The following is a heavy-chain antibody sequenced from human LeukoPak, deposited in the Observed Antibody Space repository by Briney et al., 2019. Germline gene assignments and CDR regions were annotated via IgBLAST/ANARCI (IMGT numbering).Heavy chain of an antibody. CDR3: AKRTKSGWSTDAFDI. CDR2: ITCSGGST. V-gene: IGHV3-23*01. CDR1: GITFSSYA. J-gene: IGHJ3*02. D-gene: IGHD6-19*01. Sequence: GRSLRLSCAASGITFSSYAMSWVRQAPGKGLEWVASITCSGGSTYYADSVKGRFTISRDNSKNTLYLQMNSLRAEDTAVYYCAKRTKSGWSTDAFDIWGQGRKVTVSS.